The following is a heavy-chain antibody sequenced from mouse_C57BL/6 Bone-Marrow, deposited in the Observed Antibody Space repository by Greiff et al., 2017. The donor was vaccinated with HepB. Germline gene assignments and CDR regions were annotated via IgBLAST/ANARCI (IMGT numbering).Heavy chain of an antibody. V-gene: IGHV1-55*01. Sequence: QVQLQQPGAELVKPGASVKMSCKASGYTFTSYWITWVKQRPGQGLEWIGDIYPGSGSTNYNEKFKSKATLTVDTSSSTAYLQLSSLTSEDSAVYYWARSTMITTYFDYWGQGTTLTVSS. CDR3: ARSTMITTYFDY. D-gene: IGHD2-4*01. CDR1: GYTFTSYW. J-gene: IGHJ2*01. CDR2: IYPGSGST.